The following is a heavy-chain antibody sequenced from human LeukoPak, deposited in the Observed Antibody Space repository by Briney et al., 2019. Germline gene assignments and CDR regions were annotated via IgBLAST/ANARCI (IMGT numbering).Heavy chain of an antibody. D-gene: IGHD3-22*01. V-gene: IGHV3-23*01. Sequence: GGSLRLSCAASGFTFSSYAMSWVRQAPGKGLEWVSAISGSGGSTYYADSVKGRFTISRDNSKNSLYLQMNSLRAEDTAVYYCAKVSGGGKLIVVVITLFDYGGQGTLVTV. CDR1: GFTFSSYA. CDR3: AKVSGGGKLIVVVITLFDY. J-gene: IGHJ4*02. CDR2: ISGSGGST.